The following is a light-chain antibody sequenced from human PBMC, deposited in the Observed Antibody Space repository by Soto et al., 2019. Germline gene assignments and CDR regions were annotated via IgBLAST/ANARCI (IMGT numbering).Light chain of an antibody. CDR3: LSYTGSSNLV. CDR1: SSDVGGYNY. Sequence: QSALTQPASVSGSPGQSITISCTGTSSDVGGYNYVSWYQQHPGKAPKLMIYEVSNRPSGVSNRFSGSKSGNTASLTISGLQAEDEAEYYCLSYTGSSNLVFGGGTKLTVL. J-gene: IGLJ2*01. V-gene: IGLV2-14*01. CDR2: EVS.